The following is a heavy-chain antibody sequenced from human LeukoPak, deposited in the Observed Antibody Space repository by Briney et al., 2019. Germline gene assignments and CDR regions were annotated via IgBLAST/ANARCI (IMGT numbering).Heavy chain of an antibody. CDR1: GGSFSGYY. D-gene: IGHD3-22*01. CDR3: ARELYSSGYHDAFDI. Sequence: SETLSLTCAVYGGSFSGYYWSWIRQPPGKGLEWIGEINHSGSTNYNPSLKSRVTISVDTSKNQFSLKLSSVTAAHTAVYYCARELYSSGYHDAFDIWGQGTMVTVSS. V-gene: IGHV4-34*01. J-gene: IGHJ3*02. CDR2: INHSGST.